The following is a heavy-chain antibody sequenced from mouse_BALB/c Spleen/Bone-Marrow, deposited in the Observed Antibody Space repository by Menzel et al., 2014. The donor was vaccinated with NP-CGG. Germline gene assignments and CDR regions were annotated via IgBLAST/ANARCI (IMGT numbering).Heavy chain of an antibody. CDR2: ISTYSGNT. CDR1: GYTFTDYA. CDR3: AGGYPGYYSLDY. D-gene: IGHD5-1-1*01. J-gene: IGHJ4*01. V-gene: IGHV1-67*01. Sequence: QVQLKQSGPELVRPGVSVKISCKGSGYTFTDYAMHWVKQSHTKSLEWIGVISTYSGNTNYNQKFKGKATMTVDKSSSTAYVELARLTSEDSAIYFSAGGYPGYYSLDYWGQGTSVTVSS.